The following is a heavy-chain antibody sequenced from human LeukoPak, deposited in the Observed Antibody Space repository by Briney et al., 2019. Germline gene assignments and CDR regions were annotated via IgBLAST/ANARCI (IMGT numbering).Heavy chain of an antibody. CDR3: ARHRFASPLDS. Sequence: SETLSLTCTVSGVSSSSSYWSWIRQPPGKGLEWIGYIFYTGGSNHNPSFKSRVSISLDTSEDQISLKLSSVTAADTAVYYCARHRFASPLDSWGQGTLVTVSS. V-gene: IGHV4-59*08. CDR2: IFYTGGS. CDR1: GVSSSSSY. J-gene: IGHJ4*02. D-gene: IGHD2-21*01.